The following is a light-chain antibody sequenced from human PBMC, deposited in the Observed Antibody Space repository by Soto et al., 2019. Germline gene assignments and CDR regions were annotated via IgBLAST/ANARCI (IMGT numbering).Light chain of an antibody. J-gene: IGKJ2*01. CDR2: TAS. Sequence: DIQMTQSPSSLSASVGDRVTITCRATQNISNHLNWYQHKTGKAPNLLIYTASSLQRGVPSRFSGSGSGTDFTFTISNLHPEEFATYYCQQGYNSPPYTFGRGTKLDIK. CDR1: QNISNH. V-gene: IGKV1-39*01. CDR3: QQGYNSPPYT.